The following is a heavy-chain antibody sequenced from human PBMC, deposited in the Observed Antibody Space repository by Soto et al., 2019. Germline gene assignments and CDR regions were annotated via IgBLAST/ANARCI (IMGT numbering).Heavy chain of an antibody. Sequence: EVRLVESGGALIKPGESLRLSCAASGFTFSDVWMNWVRQAPGKGLEWVGRFKIQGRGGTTDYAAPVKGRFTISREASNNTLFLHMNSLKTEDTAVYYCTTDLQKRQYDWNYQWGQGTLVTVSS. CDR3: TTDLQKRQYDWNYQ. J-gene: IGHJ4*02. D-gene: IGHD1-7*01. V-gene: IGHV3-15*02. CDR1: GFTFSDVW. CDR2: FKIQGRGGTT.